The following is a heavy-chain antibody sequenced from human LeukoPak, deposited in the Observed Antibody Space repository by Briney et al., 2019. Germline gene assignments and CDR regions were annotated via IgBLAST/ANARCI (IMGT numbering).Heavy chain of an antibody. V-gene: IGHV4-39*07. Sequence: PSETLSLTCTVSGASISSHNYYWGWIRQPPGKGLEWIGSMFYSGHTHQSLSLKSRVTISVDTSKNQVSLKLTSVTAADTAVYYCASPGRGDYGDYWGQGTLVTVPS. J-gene: IGHJ4*02. CDR3: ASPGRGDYGDY. CDR2: MFYSGHT. CDR1: GASISSHNYY. D-gene: IGHD4/OR15-4a*01.